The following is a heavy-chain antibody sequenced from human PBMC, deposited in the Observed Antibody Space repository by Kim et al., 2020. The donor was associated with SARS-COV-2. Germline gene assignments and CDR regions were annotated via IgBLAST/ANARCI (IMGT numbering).Heavy chain of an antibody. V-gene: IGHV3-9*01. Sequence: GGSLRLSCAASGFTFDDYAMHWVRQAPGKGLEWVSGISWNSGSIGYADSVKGRFTISRDNAKNSLYLQMNSLRAEDTALYYCAKDNAMDYWGQGTLVTVSS. CDR2: ISWNSGSI. CDR3: AKDNAMDY. J-gene: IGHJ4*02. CDR1: GFTFDDYA.